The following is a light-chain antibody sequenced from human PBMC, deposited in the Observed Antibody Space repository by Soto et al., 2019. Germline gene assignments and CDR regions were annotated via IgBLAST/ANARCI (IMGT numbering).Light chain of an antibody. CDR3: LQHNRYPPT. V-gene: IGKV1-17*01. CDR1: QGIGSD. CDR2: AAS. J-gene: IGKJ4*01. Sequence: DIQMTQSPSSLSASVGDRVTITCRASQGIGSDLGWYQQKPGKAPKRLIYAASSLQSGVPSRFSGSGSGTEITLTISSLQPEDFATYYCLQHNRYPPTFGGGTKVEIK.